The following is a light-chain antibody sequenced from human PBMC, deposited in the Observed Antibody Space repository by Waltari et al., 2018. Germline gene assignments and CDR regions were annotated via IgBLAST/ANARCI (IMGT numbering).Light chain of an antibody. J-gene: IGLJ1*01. CDR3: GSYTSSTTLA. Sequence: QSALTQPASVSGSPGQSITLPCTGTSSDVGGYDYVSWYQQHPGKAPKLILYDVSNRPLEVSHRFSGSKSGNTASLTISGLQADDEAEYYCGSYTSSTTLAFGTGTKVTVI. CDR1: SSDVGGYDY. CDR2: DVS. V-gene: IGLV2-14*03.